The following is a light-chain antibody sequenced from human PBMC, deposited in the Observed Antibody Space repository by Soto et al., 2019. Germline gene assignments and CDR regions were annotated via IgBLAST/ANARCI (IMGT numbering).Light chain of an antibody. CDR2: ATS. V-gene: IGKV1-27*01. J-gene: IGKJ3*01. Sequence: QLTQSPSFLCASVGDKVTITCRASHHSSYSLGWDPQQPGQGTKLLIYATSSFHTGVPSRFRGSGSGTDFTLNISSLHPKDVAPYYCLKYNRPPLSFAPGTKVDI. CDR1: HHSSYS. CDR3: LKYNRPPLS.